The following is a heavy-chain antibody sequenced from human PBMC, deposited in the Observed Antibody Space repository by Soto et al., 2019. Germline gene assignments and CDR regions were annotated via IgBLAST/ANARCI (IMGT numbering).Heavy chain of an antibody. CDR3: ARDIITVIGGEIYYYFGMHV. CDR2: INQSGTT. Sequence: PSETLSLTCAVNGGSFREYYWSWLRQPPGKGLEWIGEINQSGTTHYNPSLKRRINISIDTSKNQFSLNLTSVTAADTATYYCARDIITVIGGEIYYYFGMHVWGQGNTVTVSS. D-gene: IGHD3-10*01. CDR1: GGSFREYY. J-gene: IGHJ6*02. V-gene: IGHV4-34*01.